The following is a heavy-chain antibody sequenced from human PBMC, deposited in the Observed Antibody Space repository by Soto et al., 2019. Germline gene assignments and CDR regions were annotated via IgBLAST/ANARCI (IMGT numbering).Heavy chain of an antibody. V-gene: IGHV4-59*13. CDR1: GGTISRYF. D-gene: IGHD3-16*01. Sequence: ASVTLCLTCTVSGGTISRYFWSWIRQPPGKGLQWIGHIYYSGSTDYNPSLKSRVAISVDASKTHFSLRLNSVTAADAAVYYCATYDSPYYYMDVWGKGTTVTLSS. CDR3: ATYDSPYYYMDV. CDR2: IYYSGST. J-gene: IGHJ6*03.